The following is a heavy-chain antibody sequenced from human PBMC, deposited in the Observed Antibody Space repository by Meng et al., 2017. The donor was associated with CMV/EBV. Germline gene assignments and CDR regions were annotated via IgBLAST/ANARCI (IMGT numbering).Heavy chain of an antibody. CDR1: FTSYD. CDR2: MNPNSGNT. Sequence: FTSYDINWVRQATGQGLEWMGWMNPNSGNTGYAQKFQGRVTMTRNTSISTDYMELSSLRSEDTAVYYCARGPANYGSGSYSPYNWFDPWGQGTLVTVSS. CDR3: ARGPANYGSGSYSPYNWFDP. V-gene: IGHV1-8*01. D-gene: IGHD3-10*01. J-gene: IGHJ5*02.